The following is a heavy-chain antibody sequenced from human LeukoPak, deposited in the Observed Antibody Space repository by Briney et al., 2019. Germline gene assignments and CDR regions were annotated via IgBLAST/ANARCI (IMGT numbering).Heavy chain of an antibody. J-gene: IGHJ4*02. CDR2: IYYSGST. CDR1: GGSISRYY. CDR3: ARDGGSGFDY. V-gene: IGHV4-59*01. D-gene: IGHD3-10*01. Sequence: SETLSLTCTVSGGSISRYYWTWIRQPPGKGLEWIGYIYYSGSTNYNPSLKSRLTISVDTSKNQVSPKLTSVTVADTAVYYCARDGGSGFDYWGLGTLVTVSS.